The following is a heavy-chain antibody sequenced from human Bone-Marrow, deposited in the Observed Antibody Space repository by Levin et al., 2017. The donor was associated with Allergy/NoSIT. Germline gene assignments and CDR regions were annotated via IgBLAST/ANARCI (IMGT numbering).Heavy chain of an antibody. D-gene: IGHD4-17*01. V-gene: IGHV3-30*18. J-gene: IGHJ4*02. CDR2: ISYDGSNK. CDR1: GFTFSSYG. Sequence: SCAASGFTFSSYGMHWVRQAPGKGLEWVAVISYDGSNKYYADSVKGRFTISRDNSKNTLYLQMNSLRAEDTAVYYCAKGGDTYGDPLDYWGQGTLVTVSS. CDR3: AKGGDTYGDPLDY.